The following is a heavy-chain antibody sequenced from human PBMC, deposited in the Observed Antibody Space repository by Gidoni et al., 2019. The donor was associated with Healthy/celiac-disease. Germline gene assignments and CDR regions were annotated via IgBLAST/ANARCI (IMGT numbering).Heavy chain of an antibody. CDR1: VFTFSSYD. D-gene: IGHD2-15*01. CDR2: ISSSGSTI. CDR3: ARGYCSGGSCYSDEGRFDP. V-gene: IGHV3-48*03. Sequence: EVQLVESGGGLVQPGGSLRLSCAASVFTFSSYDMNWVRQAPGKGLEWVSYISSSGSTIYYADSVKGRFTISRDNAKNSLYLQMNSLRAEDTAVYYCARGYCSGGSCYSDEGRFDPWGQGTLVTVSS. J-gene: IGHJ5*02.